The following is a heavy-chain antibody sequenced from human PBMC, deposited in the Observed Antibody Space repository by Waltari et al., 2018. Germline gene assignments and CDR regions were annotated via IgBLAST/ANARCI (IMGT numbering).Heavy chain of an antibody. Sequence: QVQLVESGGGLVKPGGSLSLSCAASGFTFSDSYMSWIRQAPGKGLDWLSYISDSGSSPYYADSVKGRFTLSRDNAKNSVYLQMNSLRVEDTAVYYCARSVRSPGDWGQGTLVTVSS. V-gene: IGHV3-11*01. CDR2: ISDSGSSP. J-gene: IGHJ4*02. D-gene: IGHD3-10*02. CDR1: GFTFSDSY. CDR3: ARSVRSPGD.